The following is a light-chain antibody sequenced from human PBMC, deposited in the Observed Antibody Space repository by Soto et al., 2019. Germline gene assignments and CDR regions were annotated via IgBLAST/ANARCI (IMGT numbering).Light chain of an antibody. Sequence: QSALTQPASVSGSPGQSMTISCTGTSSDVGGYNYVSWYQQHPGKAPELMIYEVSHRPSGVSNRFSDSKSDNTASLTISGLQAEDEADYYCSSYTSISTLYVFGTGTKVTVL. J-gene: IGLJ1*01. CDR1: SSDVGGYNY. V-gene: IGLV2-14*01. CDR2: EVS. CDR3: SSYTSISTLYV.